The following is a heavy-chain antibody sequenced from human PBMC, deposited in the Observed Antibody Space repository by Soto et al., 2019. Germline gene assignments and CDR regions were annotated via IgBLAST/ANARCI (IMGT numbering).Heavy chain of an antibody. V-gene: IGHV3-7*05. D-gene: IGHD4-17*01. CDR3: ARHQGRSAVTIFAS. Sequence: EVQLVESGGGLVQPGGSLRLSCVASGFTFGDYWMTWVRQAPGKGLEWVANINQDGSETHYVDSVKGRFIVSRDIAKNSLYLQMNSVRADDTALYYCARHQGRSAVTIFASWGQGTLVTVSS. J-gene: IGHJ4*02. CDR2: INQDGSET. CDR1: GFTFGDYW.